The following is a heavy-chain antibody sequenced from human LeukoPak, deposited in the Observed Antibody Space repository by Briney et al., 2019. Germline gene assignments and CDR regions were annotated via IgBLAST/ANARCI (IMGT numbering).Heavy chain of an antibody. Sequence: SVKVSCKSSGGTFRNYAMSWVRQAPGQGLEWMGGLIPISDTPKYAQKFQGRLTISTDESTSTAYMELSSLTSKDTAVYYCARSLAVAVAGAGHDYWGQGTLVTVSS. CDR3: ARSLAVAVAGAGHDY. V-gene: IGHV1-69*05. D-gene: IGHD6-19*01. J-gene: IGHJ4*02. CDR1: GGTFRNYA. CDR2: LIPISDTP.